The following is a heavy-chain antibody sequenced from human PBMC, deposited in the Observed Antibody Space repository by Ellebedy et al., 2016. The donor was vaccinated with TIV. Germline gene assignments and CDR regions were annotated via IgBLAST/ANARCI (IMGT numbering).Heavy chain of an antibody. J-gene: IGHJ5*02. CDR1: GYTFTSYG. CDR2: ISAYNGNT. D-gene: IGHD3-10*01. V-gene: IGHV1-18*01. Sequence: ASVKVSCXASGYTFTSYGISWVRQAPGQGLEWMGWISAYNGNTNYAQKLQGRVTMTTDTSTSTAYMELRSLRSDDTAVYYCARDRAPYYYGSGSSPDWFDPWGQGTLVTVSS. CDR3: ARDRAPYYYGSGSSPDWFDP.